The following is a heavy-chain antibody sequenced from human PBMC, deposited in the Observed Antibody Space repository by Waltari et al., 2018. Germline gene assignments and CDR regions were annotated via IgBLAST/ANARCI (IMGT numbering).Heavy chain of an antibody. Sequence: QVQLVQSGAEVKKPGASVKVSSKASGYTFTSYAMHWVRQAPGQRLEWMGWINAGNGNTKYSQKFQGIVTITRDTSASTAYMELSSLRSEDTAVYYCARGGSSSWYLGYWGQGTLVTVSS. CDR2: INAGNGNT. CDR1: GYTFTSYA. V-gene: IGHV1-3*01. J-gene: IGHJ4*02. D-gene: IGHD6-13*01. CDR3: ARGGSSSWYLGY.